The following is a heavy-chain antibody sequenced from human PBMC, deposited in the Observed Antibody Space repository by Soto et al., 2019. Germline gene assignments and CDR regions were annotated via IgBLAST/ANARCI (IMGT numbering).Heavy chain of an antibody. CDR1: GFTVSSNY. CDR3: ARDQYYYDSSGLNYYGMDV. J-gene: IGHJ6*02. Sequence: GGSLRLSCAASGFTVSSNYMSGVRQAPGKGLEWVSVIYSGGSTYYADSVKGRFTISRDNSKNTLYLQMNSLRAEDTAVYYCARDQYYYDSSGLNYYGMDVWGQGTTVAVSS. D-gene: IGHD3-22*01. V-gene: IGHV3-53*01. CDR2: IYSGGST.